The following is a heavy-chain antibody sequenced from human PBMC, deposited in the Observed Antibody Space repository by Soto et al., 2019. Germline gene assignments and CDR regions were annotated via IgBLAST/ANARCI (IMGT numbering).Heavy chain of an antibody. CDR2: IYYSGST. CDR1: GGSISSSSYY. CDR3: ARLQLFCSSTSCNRGVTDY. V-gene: IGHV4-39*01. J-gene: IGHJ4*02. D-gene: IGHD2-2*02. Sequence: SETLSLTCTVSGGSISSSSYYWGWIRQPPGKGLEWIGSIYYSGSTYYNPSLKSRVTISVDTSKNQFSLKLSSVTAADTAVYYCARLQLFCSSTSCNRGVTDYWGQGTLVTVSS.